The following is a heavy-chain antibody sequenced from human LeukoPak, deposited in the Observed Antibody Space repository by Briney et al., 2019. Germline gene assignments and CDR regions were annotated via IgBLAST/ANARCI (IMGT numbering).Heavy chain of an antibody. CDR2: IKQDGTEK. J-gene: IGHJ4*02. CDR1: GFTFTTYW. V-gene: IGHV3-7*01. D-gene: IGHD4-17*01. Sequence: PGGSLRLSCAASGFTFTTYWMSWVRQPPGKGLEWVANIKQDGTEKYYVDSVKGRFTISRDNAKNSLYLQMNSLRAEDTAVYYCAREYTVTTSLFLYFDYWGQGTLVTVSS. CDR3: AREYTVTTSLFLYFDY.